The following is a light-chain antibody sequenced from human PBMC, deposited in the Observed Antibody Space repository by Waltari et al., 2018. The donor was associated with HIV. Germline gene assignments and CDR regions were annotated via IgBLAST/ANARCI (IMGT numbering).Light chain of an antibody. J-gene: IGLJ1*01. CDR1: NSNLGNNF. V-gene: IGLV1-51*01. Sequence: SILTHSHKKSTAQETKVTISCSRYNSNLGNNFVYWYQQVPGKAPRLLIYDNEKRPSGIPERFSAFKAGVSATLVIAGLQIVDEADYYCGTWDSSLSLYVFGPGTTVAVL. CDR3: GTWDSSLSLYV. CDR2: DNE.